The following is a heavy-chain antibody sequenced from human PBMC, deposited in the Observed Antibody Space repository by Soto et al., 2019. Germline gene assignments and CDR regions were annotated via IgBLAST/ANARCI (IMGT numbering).Heavy chain of an antibody. CDR1: GGPMNNYY. CDR2: MGYNGFT. J-gene: IGHJ6*02. D-gene: IGHD3-10*01. V-gene: IGHV4-59*08. Sequence: QVQLQESGPGLVKPSETLSLTCTISGGPMNNYYCSWFRQPRGQGLEWIGYMGYNGFTRYNPSLRSRVAISLDTAKTQCSLTLSSVTAADTALYYCARQGFGELHGLVDVWGQGITVTVSS. CDR3: ARQGFGELHGLVDV.